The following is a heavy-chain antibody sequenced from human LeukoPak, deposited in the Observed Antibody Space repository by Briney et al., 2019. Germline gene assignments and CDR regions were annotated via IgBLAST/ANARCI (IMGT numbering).Heavy chain of an antibody. CDR1: GGSISSGGYY. CDR3: AREVSLEKLDP. Sequence: SETLSLTCTVSGGSISSGGYYWSWIRQHPGKGLEWIGYIYYSGSTYYNPSLKSRVTISVDTSKNQFSLKLSSVTAADTAVYYCAREVSLEKLDPWGQGTLVTVSS. V-gene: IGHV4-31*03. CDR2: IYYSGST. J-gene: IGHJ5*02.